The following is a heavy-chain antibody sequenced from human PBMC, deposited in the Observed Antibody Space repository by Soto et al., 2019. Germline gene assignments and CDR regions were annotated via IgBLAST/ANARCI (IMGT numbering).Heavy chain of an antibody. CDR1: GDSVSSDSAA. Sequence: PSQTLSITCAISGDSVSSDSAAWNWIRQSPSRGLEWLGRTYYRSRWYNDYAVSVRSRITVSPDTSNNQFSLHLNSVTPEDTAVYFCPRESFGREGYYDSSGYSYWGQGTLVIVAS. V-gene: IGHV6-1*01. CDR2: TYYRSRWYN. CDR3: PRESFGREGYYDSSGYSY. D-gene: IGHD3-22*01. J-gene: IGHJ4*02.